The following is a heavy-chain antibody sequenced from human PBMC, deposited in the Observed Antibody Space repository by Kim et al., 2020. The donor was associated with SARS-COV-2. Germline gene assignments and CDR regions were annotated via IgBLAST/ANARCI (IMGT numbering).Heavy chain of an antibody. D-gene: IGHD3-3*02. V-gene: IGHV6-1*01. CDR3: ARATYPPIFGVVIGASYYYYGMDV. CDR1: GDSVSSNSAA. Sequence: SQTLSLTCAISGDSVSSNSAAWNWIRQSPSRGLEWLGRTYYRSKWYNDYAVSVKSRITINPDTSKNQFSLQLNSVTPEDTAVYYCARATYPPIFGVVIGASYYYYGMDVWGQGTTVTVSS. J-gene: IGHJ6*02. CDR2: TYYRSKWYN.